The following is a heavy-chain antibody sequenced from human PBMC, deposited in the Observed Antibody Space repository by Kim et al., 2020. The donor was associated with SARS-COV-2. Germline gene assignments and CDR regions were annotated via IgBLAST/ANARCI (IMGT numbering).Heavy chain of an antibody. CDR3: ARDTGYCSGGSCYPEFDY. V-gene: IGHV1-69*13. D-gene: IGHD2-15*01. J-gene: IGHJ4*02. Sequence: SVKVSCKASGGTFSSYAISWVRQAPGQGLEWMGGIIPIFGTANYAQKFQGRVTITADESTSTAYMELSSLRSEDTAVYYCARDTGYCSGGSCYPEFDYWGQGTLVTVSS. CDR2: IIPIFGTA. CDR1: GGTFSSYA.